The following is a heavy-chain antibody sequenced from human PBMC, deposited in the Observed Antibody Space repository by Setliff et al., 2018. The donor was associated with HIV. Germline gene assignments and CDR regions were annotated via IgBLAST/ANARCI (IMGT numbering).Heavy chain of an antibody. Sequence: GASVKVSCKASGYTFTSYAMNWVRQAPGQGLEWMGWINTNTGNPTYAQGFTGRFVFSLDTSVSTAYLQISSPKAEDIAVYYCARDGYYYDSSGHLAYYFDYWGQGTLVTVSS. CDR3: ARDGYYYDSSGHLAYYFDY. CDR1: GYTFTSYA. V-gene: IGHV7-4-1*02. J-gene: IGHJ4*02. D-gene: IGHD3-22*01. CDR2: INTNTGNP.